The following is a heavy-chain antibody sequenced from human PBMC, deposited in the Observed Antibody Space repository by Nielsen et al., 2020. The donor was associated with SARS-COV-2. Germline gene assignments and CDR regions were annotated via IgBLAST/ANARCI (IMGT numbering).Heavy chain of an antibody. V-gene: IGHV3-21*01. Sequence: GESLKISCAASGFTFSSYGMHWVRQAPGKGLEWVAAVDATSNYIYYADAVRGRFTISRDNAKSSLYLQMDSLRAEDTAVYYCARRWYGSDSDREAFDIWGRGTMVTVSS. CDR3: ARRWYGSDSDREAFDI. D-gene: IGHD3-10*01. J-gene: IGHJ3*02. CDR2: VDATSNYI. CDR1: GFTFSSYG.